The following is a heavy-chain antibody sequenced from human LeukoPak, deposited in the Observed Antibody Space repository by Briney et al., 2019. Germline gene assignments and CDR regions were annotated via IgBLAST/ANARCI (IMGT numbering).Heavy chain of an antibody. CDR1: GGPISSYY. V-gene: IGHV4-59*01. CDR3: ASQSSSGVDY. J-gene: IGHJ4*02. Sequence: PSETLSLTCTVSGGPISSYYWSWIRQPPGKGLEWIGYIYYSGSTNYNPSLKSRVTVSVDTSKNQFSLKLSSVTAADTAVYYCASQSSSGVDYWGQGTLVTVSS. D-gene: IGHD3-10*01. CDR2: IYYSGST.